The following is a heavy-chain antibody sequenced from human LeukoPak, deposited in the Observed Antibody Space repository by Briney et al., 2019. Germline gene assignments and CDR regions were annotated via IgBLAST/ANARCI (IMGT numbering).Heavy chain of an antibody. CDR1: RYTFTSYD. CDR2: MNPNSGNT. Sequence: GSLKVSCKPSRYTFTSYDINWGRQATGQGLEWMGWMNPNSGNTGYAQKFQGRVTMTRNTSISTAYMELSSLRSEDTAVYYCARVRYCSGGSCYLQFDYWGQGTLVTASS. J-gene: IGHJ4*02. CDR3: ARVRYCSGGSCYLQFDY. V-gene: IGHV1-8*01. D-gene: IGHD2-15*01.